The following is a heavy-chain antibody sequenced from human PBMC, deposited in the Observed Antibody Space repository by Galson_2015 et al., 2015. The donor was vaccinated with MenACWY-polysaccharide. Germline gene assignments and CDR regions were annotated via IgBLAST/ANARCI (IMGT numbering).Heavy chain of an antibody. CDR2: IYHSGST. J-gene: IGHJ4*02. D-gene: IGHD6-13*01. CDR1: GGSISSRNW. V-gene: IGHV4-4*02. Sequence: ETLSLTCAVSGGSISSRNWWSWVRQPPGKGLEWIGEIYHSGSTNYNPSLKSRVTISVDNSKNQFSLKLTSVTAADTAVYYCARSPIAAAGIVWGQGTLVTVSS. CDR3: ARSPIAAAGIV.